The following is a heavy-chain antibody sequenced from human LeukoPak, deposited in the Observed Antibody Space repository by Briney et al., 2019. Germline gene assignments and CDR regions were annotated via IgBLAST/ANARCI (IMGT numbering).Heavy chain of an antibody. V-gene: IGHV1-2*02. D-gene: IGHD3-16*01. CDR3: ATFGLLKSRNYYYYMDV. CDR2: INPNSGGT. CDR1: GYTFTGYY. Sequence: HRASVKVSCKASGYTFTGYYMHWVRQAPGQGLEWMGWINPNSGGTNYAQKFQGRVTMTRDTSISTAYMELSRLRSDDTAVYYCATFGLLKSRNYYYYMDVWGKGTTVTVSS. J-gene: IGHJ6*03.